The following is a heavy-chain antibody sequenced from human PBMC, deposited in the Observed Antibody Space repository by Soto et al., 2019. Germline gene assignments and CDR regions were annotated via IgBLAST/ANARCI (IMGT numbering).Heavy chain of an antibody. J-gene: IGHJ3*02. CDR3: TRGGDYGGRQDAFDI. CDR1: GFTFNTYG. D-gene: IGHD4-17*01. V-gene: IGHV3-30*03. CDR2: ISYDGSNK. Sequence: QVQLVESGGAVVQPGKSLRLSCAASGFTFNTYGMYWVRQAPGKGLEWVAAISYDGSNKYHADSVKGRFTISRDNSKNSLYLQMNSLRAEDTAIYYCTRGGDYGGRQDAFDIWGQGTMVTVSS.